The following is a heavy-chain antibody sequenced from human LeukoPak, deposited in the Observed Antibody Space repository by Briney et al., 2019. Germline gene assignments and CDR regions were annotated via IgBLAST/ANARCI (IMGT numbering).Heavy chain of an antibody. CDR3: AKDGPSIVVVPAAIGDYFDY. J-gene: IGHJ4*02. CDR1: GFTFSSYG. V-gene: IGHV3-30*02. CDR2: IRYDGSNK. Sequence: GGSLRLSCAASGFTFSSYGMHWVRQAPGKGLEWVAFIRYDGSNKYYADSVKGRFTISRDNSKNTLYLQMNSLRAEDTAVYYCAKDGPSIVVVPAAIGDYFDYWGQGTLVTVSS. D-gene: IGHD2-2*01.